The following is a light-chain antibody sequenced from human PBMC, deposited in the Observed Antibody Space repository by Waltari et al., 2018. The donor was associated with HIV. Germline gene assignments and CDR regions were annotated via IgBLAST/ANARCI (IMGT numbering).Light chain of an antibody. CDR2: SAS. CDR1: QNIGDY. Sequence: DIQMTQSPSPLSASVGDRITITCRASQNIGDYVNWYQQTPGNAPKLLVYSASSLQSGVPSRFSGSGSVTDFTLTISNLQPEDFGIYYCQQTYSTHLFTFGPGTEVDMK. CDR3: QQTYSTHLFT. V-gene: IGKV1-39*01. J-gene: IGKJ3*01.